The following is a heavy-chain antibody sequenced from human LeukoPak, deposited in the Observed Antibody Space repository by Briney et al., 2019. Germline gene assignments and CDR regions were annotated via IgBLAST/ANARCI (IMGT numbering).Heavy chain of an antibody. Sequence: PGGSLRLSCAASGFTFSSYAMSWVRQAPGKGLEWDSAISGSGGSTYYADSVKGRFTISRDNSKNTLYLQMNSLRAEDTAVYYCAKEEYYYDSSGYPRGYYLDYWGQGTLVTVSS. D-gene: IGHD3-22*01. J-gene: IGHJ4*02. CDR2: ISGSGGST. CDR3: AKEEYYYDSSGYPRGYYLDY. V-gene: IGHV3-23*01. CDR1: GFTFSSYA.